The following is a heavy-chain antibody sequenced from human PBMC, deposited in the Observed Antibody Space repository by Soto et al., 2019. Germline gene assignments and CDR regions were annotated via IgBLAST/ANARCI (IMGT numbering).Heavy chain of an antibody. D-gene: IGHD4-17*01. V-gene: IGHV3-30*19. J-gene: IGHJ1*01. Sequence: QVQLVESGGGVVQPGTSLRVSCVGSGVTFSSYVIHWVRQPPGKGLEWVALTSYDGSDKYYDDSVRGRFTISRDNSRNTVDLQMDSLRLEATALYYCARWGTTVGLDVWCQGTLVCVSS. CDR1: GVTFSSYV. CDR2: TSYDGSDK. CDR3: ARWGTTVGLDV.